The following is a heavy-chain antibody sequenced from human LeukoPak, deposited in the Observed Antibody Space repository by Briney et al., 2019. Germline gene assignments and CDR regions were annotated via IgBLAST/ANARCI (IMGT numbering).Heavy chain of an antibody. V-gene: IGHV1-2*02. CDR2: INPKSGDT. CDR1: GYTFTDHY. Sequence: ASVKASCKAFGYTFTDHYVHWVRQAPGQGLEWMGWINPKSGDTKYVQKLQGRLTMTRDTSLRTAYMELTRLRSDDTAVFYCATYCGGDCAPGGYWGQGTLVTVSS. D-gene: IGHD2-21*01. J-gene: IGHJ4*02. CDR3: ATYCGGDCAPGGY.